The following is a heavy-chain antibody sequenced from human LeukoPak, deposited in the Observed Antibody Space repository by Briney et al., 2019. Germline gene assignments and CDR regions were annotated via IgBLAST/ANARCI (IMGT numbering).Heavy chain of an antibody. Sequence: GGSLRLSCTASGFTFDNYWMTWVRQPPGKGLEWVANIKQDGGERYYVDSVRGRFTISRDNSKNSLYLQMSNLRAEDTAVYFCARGGGLDVWGQGATVTVSS. J-gene: IGHJ6*02. CDR3: ARGGGLDV. V-gene: IGHV3-7*03. CDR1: GFTFDNYW. D-gene: IGHD3-16*01. CDR2: IKQDGGER.